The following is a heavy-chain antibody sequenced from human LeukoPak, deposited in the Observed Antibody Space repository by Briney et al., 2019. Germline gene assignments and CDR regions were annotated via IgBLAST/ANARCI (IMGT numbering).Heavy chain of an antibody. CDR1: GYSISSGYY. Sequence: SETLSLTCTVSGYSISSGYYWGWIRPPPGKGLEWIGSIYHSGSTYYNPSLKSRVTISVDTSKNQFSLKLSSVTAADTAVYYCARLLVGATWVDYWGQGTLVTVSS. D-gene: IGHD1-26*01. CDR3: ARLLVGATWVDY. J-gene: IGHJ4*02. CDR2: IYHSGST. V-gene: IGHV4-38-2*02.